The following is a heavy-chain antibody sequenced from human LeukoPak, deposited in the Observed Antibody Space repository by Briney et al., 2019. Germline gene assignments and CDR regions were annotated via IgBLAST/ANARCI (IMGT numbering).Heavy chain of an antibody. J-gene: IGHJ6*02. V-gene: IGHV3-21*01. CDR1: GFTFSSYS. Sequence: PGGSLRLSCAASGFTFSSYSMNWVCQAPGKGLEWVSSISSSSSYIYYADSVKGRFTISRDNAKNSLYLQMNSLRAEDTAVYYCARDGSSGDYYYYGMDVWGQGTTVTVSS. CDR3: ARDGSSGDYYYYGMDV. CDR2: ISSSSSYI. D-gene: IGHD2-2*03.